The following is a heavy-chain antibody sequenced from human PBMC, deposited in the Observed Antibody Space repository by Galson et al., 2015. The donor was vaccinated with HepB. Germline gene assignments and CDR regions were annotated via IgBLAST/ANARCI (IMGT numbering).Heavy chain of an antibody. Sequence: SLRLSCAASGFTFSSYSMNWVRQAPGKGLEWVSYISSSSSTIYYADSVKGRFTISRDNAKNSLYLQMNSLRAEDTAVYYCAREARRITIFGVVPNPRGFDYWGQGTLVTVSS. J-gene: IGHJ4*02. CDR2: ISSSSSTI. D-gene: IGHD3-3*01. CDR1: GFTFSSYS. CDR3: AREARRITIFGVVPNPRGFDY. V-gene: IGHV3-48*01.